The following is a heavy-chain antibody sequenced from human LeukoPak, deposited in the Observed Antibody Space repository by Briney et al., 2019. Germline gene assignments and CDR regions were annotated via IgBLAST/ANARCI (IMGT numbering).Heavy chain of an antibody. CDR3: AGHQGLAWFDP. CDR1: GGSITSYY. Sequence: SETLSLTCTVSGGSITSYYWSWVRQPPGKGLEWIGYVYHSGSSGSTNYDPSLKSRVTISVDMSKNQSSLKLSSVTAADTALYYCAGHQGLAWFDPWGQGTLVTASS. J-gene: IGHJ5*02. V-gene: IGHV4-59*08. CDR2: VYHSGSSGST.